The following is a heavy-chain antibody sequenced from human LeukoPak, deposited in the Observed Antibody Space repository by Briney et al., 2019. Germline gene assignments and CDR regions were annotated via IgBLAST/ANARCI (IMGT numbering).Heavy chain of an antibody. V-gene: IGHV3-23*01. J-gene: IGHJ4*02. CDR3: AKVSSSWYLSDY. CDR1: GFTFSSYA. D-gene: IGHD6-13*01. CDR2: ISGSGGST. Sequence: PGGSLRLSCAASGFTFSSYAMSWVRQAPGKGLEWVSAISGSGGSTYYADSVKGWFTISRDNSKNTLYLQMNSLRAEDTAVYYCAKVSSSWYLSDYWGQGTLVTVSS.